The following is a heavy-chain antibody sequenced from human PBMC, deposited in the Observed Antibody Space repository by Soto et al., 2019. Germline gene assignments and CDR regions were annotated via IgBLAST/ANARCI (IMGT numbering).Heavy chain of an antibody. CDR1: GFTFDDCA. D-gene: IGHD2-15*01. Sequence: GGSLRLSCSASGFTFDDCAMHWVRQAPGKGLEWVSGISWNSGTIVYAASVKGRFTISRDNAKSSLYLQINSLRPEDTALYYCARDYYCSGGSCHPGAFDIWGQGTMVTVSS. V-gene: IGHV3-9*01. J-gene: IGHJ3*02. CDR2: ISWNSGTI. CDR3: ARDYYCSGGSCHPGAFDI.